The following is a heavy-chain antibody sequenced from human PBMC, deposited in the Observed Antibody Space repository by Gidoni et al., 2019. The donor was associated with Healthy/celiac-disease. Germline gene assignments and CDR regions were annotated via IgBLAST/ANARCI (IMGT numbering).Heavy chain of an antibody. CDR2: INPSGGST. D-gene: IGHD1-26*01. V-gene: IGHV1-46*01. CDR1: GYTFTSYY. J-gene: IGHJ6*02. Sequence: QVQLVQSGAEVKKPGAAVKVACKASGYTFTSYYMHWVRQAPGQGLEWMGIINPSGGSTSYAQKFQGRVTMTRDTSTSTVYMELSSLRSEDTAVYYCASNSGSYGYYYGMDVWGHGPTVTVSS. CDR3: ASNSGSYGYYYGMDV.